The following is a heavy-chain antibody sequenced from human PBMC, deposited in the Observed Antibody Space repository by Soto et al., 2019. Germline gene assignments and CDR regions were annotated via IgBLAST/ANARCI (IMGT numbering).Heavy chain of an antibody. V-gene: IGHV3-11*05. D-gene: IGHD4-4*01. CDR1: GFTFTDYY. CDR3: ARASYSGKSALHY. J-gene: IGHJ4*02. CDR2: ISSSSSYA. Sequence: QVQLVESGGGLVKPGGSLRLSCAASGFTFTDYYMSWIRQAPGKELEGVSYISSSSSYANYADYVKGRFAIYRDNSKNSLDLQMNSRRAEDTAVDYCARASYSGKSALHYWGQGTLVTVSS.